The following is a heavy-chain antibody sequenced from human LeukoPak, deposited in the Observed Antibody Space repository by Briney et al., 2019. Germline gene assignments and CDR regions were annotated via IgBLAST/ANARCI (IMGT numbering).Heavy chain of an antibody. CDR2: ISSSGGLM. CDR3: AGGNGH. J-gene: IGHJ4*02. Sequence: PGGSLILSCVASGFTFSSYEMNWVRQAPGQGLEWVSYISSSGGLMNYADSVKGRFTISRDNAKNSLYLQMNSLRVEDTAFYYCAGGNGHWGQGTLVTVSS. CDR1: GFTFSSYE. D-gene: IGHD4-23*01. V-gene: IGHV3-48*03.